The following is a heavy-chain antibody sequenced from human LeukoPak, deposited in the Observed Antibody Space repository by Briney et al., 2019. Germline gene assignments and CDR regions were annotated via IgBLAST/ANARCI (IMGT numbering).Heavy chain of an antibody. Sequence: AVKVPCKASGGTFSSYALSGVRQAPGQGREWMGGLIPIFGTANYAQKFPGRGTITADESTSTAYMELSSLRSEDTAVYYCASGEASRTYYVDYWGQGTLVTVSS. D-gene: IGHD3-10*01. J-gene: IGHJ4*02. CDR2: LIPIFGTA. CDR3: ASGEASRTYYVDY. V-gene: IGHV1-69*13. CDR1: GGTFSSYA.